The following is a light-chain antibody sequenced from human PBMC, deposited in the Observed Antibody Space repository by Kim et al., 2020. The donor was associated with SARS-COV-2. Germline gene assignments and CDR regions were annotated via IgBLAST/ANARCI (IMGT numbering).Light chain of an antibody. CDR3: QQYDIYPLT. Sequence: DIQMTQSPSTLSASVGDRVTITCRVSQSIKSWLAWYQQKPGKAPNLLIYKASSLESGVPSRFSGSGSGTEFTLTISSLQSDDFATYYCQQYDIYPLTFGGGTKVDIK. CDR1: QSIKSW. V-gene: IGKV1-5*03. CDR2: KAS. J-gene: IGKJ4*01.